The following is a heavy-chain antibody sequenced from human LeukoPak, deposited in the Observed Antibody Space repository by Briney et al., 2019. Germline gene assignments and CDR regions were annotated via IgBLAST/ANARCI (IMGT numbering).Heavy chain of an antibody. CDR1: GASFSGYY. CDR2: INHSGST. CDR3: ARGYCSGGSCYDY. V-gene: IGHV4-34*01. Sequence: SETLSLTCTVSGASFSGYYWSWIRQPPGKGLEWIGEINHSGSTNYNPSLKSRVTISVDTSKNQFSLKLSSVTAADTAVYYCARGYCSGGSCYDYWGQGTLVTVSS. J-gene: IGHJ4*02. D-gene: IGHD2-15*01.